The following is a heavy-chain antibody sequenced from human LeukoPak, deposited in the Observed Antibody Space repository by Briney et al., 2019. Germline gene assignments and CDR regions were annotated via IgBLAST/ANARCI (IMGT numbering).Heavy chain of an antibody. CDR1: GGSFSGYY. CDR2: INHSGST. Sequence: SEALSLTCAVYGGSFSGYYWSWIRQPPGKGLEWSGEINHSGSTNYNPSLKSRVTIPVDTSKNQFSLKLSSVTAADTAVYYCARGFNPKQQQLVPYYYYMDVWGKGTTVTVSS. J-gene: IGHJ6*03. CDR3: ARGFNPKQQQLVPYYYYMDV. D-gene: IGHD6-13*01. V-gene: IGHV4-34*01.